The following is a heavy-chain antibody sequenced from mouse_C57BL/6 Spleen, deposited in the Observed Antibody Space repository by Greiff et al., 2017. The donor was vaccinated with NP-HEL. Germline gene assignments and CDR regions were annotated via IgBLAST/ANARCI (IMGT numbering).Heavy chain of an antibody. CDR3: ARKGEGYDGTWFAY. CDR1: GYTFTSYW. CDR2: IDPSDSYT. V-gene: IGHV1-50*01. D-gene: IGHD2-2*01. J-gene: IGHJ3*01. Sequence: QVQLQQPGAELVKPGASVKLSCKASGYTFTSYWMQWVKQRPGQGLEWIGEIDPSDSYTNYNQKFKGKGTLTVDPSSSTAYMQLSSLTSEDSAVYYCARKGEGYDGTWFAYWGQGTLVTVSA.